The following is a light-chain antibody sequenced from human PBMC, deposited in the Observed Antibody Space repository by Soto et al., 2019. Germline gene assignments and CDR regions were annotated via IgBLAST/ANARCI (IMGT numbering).Light chain of an antibody. CDR3: MQALQTPLT. Sequence: IVMTQSPRSLPVTPGEPASISCRSSQSLLHSNGYNYLDWYVQKPGQSPQLLIYLRSNRAPGVPDRFSGSGSGTDFTLKISRVEADDVGVYYCMQALQTPLTFGEGTKVEIK. CDR1: QSLLHSNGYNY. V-gene: IGKV2-28*01. CDR2: LRS. J-gene: IGKJ4*01.